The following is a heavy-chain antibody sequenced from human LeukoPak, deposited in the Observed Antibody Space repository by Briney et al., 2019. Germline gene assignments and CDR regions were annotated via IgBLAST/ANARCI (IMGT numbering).Heavy chain of an antibody. J-gene: IGHJ4*02. V-gene: IGHV3-23*01. Sequence: GGSLRLSCAASGFTFSSYAMSWVRQAPGKGLEWVSSLSASGSSTSYADSVKGRVTISRDNSKNTLYLQMNSLRADDTAVYYCAKGSLSGDYIPAIDNYFDHWGQGTLVTVSS. CDR3: AKGSLSGDYIPAIDNYFDH. CDR2: LSASGSST. CDR1: GFTFSSYA. D-gene: IGHD4-17*01.